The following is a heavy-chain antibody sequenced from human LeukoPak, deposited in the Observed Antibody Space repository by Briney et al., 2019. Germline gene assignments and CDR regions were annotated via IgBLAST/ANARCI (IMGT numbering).Heavy chain of an antibody. CDR1: RFSFSNYW. Sequence: GGSLRLSCAASRFSFSNYWMHWVRHAPGKGLVWVSRVKSDGSNPNYADSVKGRFTISRDNAENMLYLQMNTLGAEDTAVYYCARDIVSGSGSLDYWGQGTLVTVSS. J-gene: IGHJ4*02. CDR3: ARDIVSGSGSLDY. V-gene: IGHV3-74*01. CDR2: VKSDGSNP. D-gene: IGHD3-10*01.